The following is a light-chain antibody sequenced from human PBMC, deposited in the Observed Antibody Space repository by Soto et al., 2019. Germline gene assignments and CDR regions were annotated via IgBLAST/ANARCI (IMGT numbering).Light chain of an antibody. V-gene: IGKV1-5*01. Sequence: DIQMTQSPSTLSASVGDRVTITCRASQSISSWLAWYQQKPGKGPKLLIYDASSLESGVPSRFSGSGSGTEFTLTISSLQPDDFATYYCQQYNSYSVTFGQGTKVDIK. CDR1: QSISSW. CDR2: DAS. CDR3: QQYNSYSVT. J-gene: IGKJ1*01.